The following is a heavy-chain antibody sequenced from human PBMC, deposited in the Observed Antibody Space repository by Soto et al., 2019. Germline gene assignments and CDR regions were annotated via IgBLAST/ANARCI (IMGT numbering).Heavy chain of an antibody. CDR2: IYYSGTT. V-gene: IGHV4-30-4*01. Sequence: PSPTLSLPRTGARDTTDDRDNFKTWTRQPPGKGLAWIGHIYYSGTTSYNPSLSSRAGISVDSSKSQVSLKLTSVTAADTAVDFCARILMNYYRLDFWG. D-gene: IGHD3-10*01. CDR3: ARILMNYYRLDF. J-gene: IGHJ6*01. CDR1: RDTTDDRDNF.